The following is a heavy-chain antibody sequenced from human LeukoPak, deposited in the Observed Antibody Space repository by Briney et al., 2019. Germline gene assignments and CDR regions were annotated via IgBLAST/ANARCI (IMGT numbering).Heavy chain of an antibody. CDR1: EFTFSSYW. V-gene: IGHV3-7*01. CDR2: IKQDGSEK. Sequence: GGSLRLSCAASEFTFSSYWMSWVRQAPGKGLEWVANIKQDGSEKYYVDSVKGRFTISRDNAKNTLYLQMNSLRAEDTAVYYCAVAGKRVYFDYWGQGTLVTVSS. J-gene: IGHJ4*02. D-gene: IGHD6-19*01. CDR3: AVAGKRVYFDY.